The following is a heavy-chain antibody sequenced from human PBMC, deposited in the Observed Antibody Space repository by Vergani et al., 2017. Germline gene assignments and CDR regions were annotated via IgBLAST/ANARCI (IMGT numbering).Heavy chain of an antibody. V-gene: IGHV3-23*01. Sequence: EVQLLESGGGSAQPGESLRLSCVASGFTFTAHGLNWVRQAPGKGLEWVSGISGQNFRTHYADSVKGRFTISRDDSKNTVYLQINSLGADDTAFYYWSDLYGDDGLSPFWGQGTLVTVSS. J-gene: IGHJ4*02. CDR3: SDLYGDDGLSPF. D-gene: IGHD2-21*01. CDR1: GFTFTAHG. CDR2: ISGQNFRT.